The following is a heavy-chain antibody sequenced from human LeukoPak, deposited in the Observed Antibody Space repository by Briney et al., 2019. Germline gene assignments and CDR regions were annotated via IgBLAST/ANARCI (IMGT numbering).Heavy chain of an antibody. D-gene: IGHD5-12*01. CDR3: AREDSGYDYSPFYY. J-gene: IGHJ4*02. CDR1: GGSISNYY. V-gene: IGHV4-59*01. CDR2: IYHTGST. Sequence: KPSETLSLTCTVSGGSISNYYWSWIRQPPGKGLQWIGYIYHTGSTNYNPSLKSRVIMSVETSQNQFSLKVRSVAAADTAVYYCAREDSGYDYSPFYYWGQGILVTVSS.